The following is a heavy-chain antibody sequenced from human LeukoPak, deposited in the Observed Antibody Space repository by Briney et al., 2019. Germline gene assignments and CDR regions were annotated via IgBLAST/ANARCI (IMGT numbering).Heavy chain of an antibody. CDR1: GASITSINW. CDR3: VRGQFFFAF. J-gene: IGHJ2*01. Sequence: SGTLSLTCAVSGASITSINWWSWVRQPPGKGLEWIGEISHSGSTNYNPSLKSRVTMSVDKSKNHFSLNLSSVTAADTAVYYCVRGQFFFAFWGRGTPVTVSS. V-gene: IGHV4-4*02. CDR2: ISHSGST. D-gene: IGHD5-24*01.